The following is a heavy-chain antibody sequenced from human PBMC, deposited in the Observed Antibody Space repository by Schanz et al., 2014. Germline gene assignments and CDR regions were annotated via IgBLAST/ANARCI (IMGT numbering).Heavy chain of an antibody. CDR1: GYIFGSHG. J-gene: IGHJ3*02. V-gene: IGHV1-18*01. CDR3: ARVHIATYHYNSPGAFDI. Sequence: QLMQSGSEVRKPGASVKVSCKASGYIFGSHGMTWVRQAPVQGPELMGWINAHTGNTQYAQKFQGRVNMTRDTVTTTVHLELTRLRTDDTAIYYCARVHIATYHYNSPGAFDIWGQGTRVTVSS. CDR2: INAHTGNT. D-gene: IGHD3-10*01.